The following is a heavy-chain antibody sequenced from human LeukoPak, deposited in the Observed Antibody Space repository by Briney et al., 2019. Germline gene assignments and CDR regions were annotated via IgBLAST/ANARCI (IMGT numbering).Heavy chain of an antibody. CDR1: GGTFSSYA. D-gene: IGHD3-22*01. Sequence: SVKVSCKVSGGTFSSYAISWVRQAPGQGLEWMGGIIPIFGTANYAQKFQGRVTITADESTSTAYMELSSLRSEDTAVYYCAREWRGTDNSSGYLDAFDIWGQGTMVTVSS. CDR3: AREWRGTDNSSGYLDAFDI. J-gene: IGHJ3*02. V-gene: IGHV1-69*13. CDR2: IIPIFGTA.